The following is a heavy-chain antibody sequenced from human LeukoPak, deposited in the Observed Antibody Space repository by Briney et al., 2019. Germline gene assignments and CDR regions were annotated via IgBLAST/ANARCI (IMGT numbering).Heavy chain of an antibody. J-gene: IGHJ6*02. V-gene: IGHV3-43D*03. CDR1: GFTFDDYV. CDR2: ISWDGGST. D-gene: IGHD4-17*01. CDR3: AKVADYGDYYYGMDV. Sequence: GGSLRLSCAASGFTFDDYVMHWVRQAPGKGLEWVSLISWDGGSTYYADSVKGRFTISRDNSKNSLYLQMNSLRAEDTALYYCAKVADYGDYYYGMDVWGQGTTVTVSS.